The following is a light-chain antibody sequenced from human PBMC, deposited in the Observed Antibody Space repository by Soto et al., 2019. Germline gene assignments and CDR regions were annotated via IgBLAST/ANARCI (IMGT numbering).Light chain of an antibody. J-gene: IGLJ3*02. CDR2: DNI. Sequence: QLVLTQPPSLSGAPGQRVTISCTGSSSNIGAGYAVHWYQQLPGTAPTLLIYDNINRPSGVPDRFSGSKFGTSASLAITELQTEDAADYYCHSYDASLSGWVFGGGTKLTVL. CDR1: SSNIGAGYA. V-gene: IGLV1-40*01. CDR3: HSYDASLSGWV.